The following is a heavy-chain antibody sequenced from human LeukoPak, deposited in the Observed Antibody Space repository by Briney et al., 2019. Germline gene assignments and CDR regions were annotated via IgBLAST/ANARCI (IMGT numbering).Heavy chain of an antibody. CDR3: ARDHSDRYSGSYYAQLDY. D-gene: IGHD1-26*01. CDR2: IIPILGIA. V-gene: IGHV1-69*04. Sequence: SVKVSCKASGYTFSSFGISWVRQAPGQGLEWRGRIIPILGIANYAQKFQGRVTITADKSTSTDYMELSSLRSEDTAVYYCARDHSDRYSGSYYAQLDYWGQGTLVTVSS. CDR1: GYTFSSFG. J-gene: IGHJ4*02.